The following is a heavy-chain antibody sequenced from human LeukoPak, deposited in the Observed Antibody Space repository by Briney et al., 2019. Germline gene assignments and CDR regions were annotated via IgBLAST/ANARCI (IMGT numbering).Heavy chain of an antibody. J-gene: IGHJ6*04. D-gene: IGHD3-10*01. CDR1: GFTFSSYS. Sequence: PGGSLRLSCAASGFTFSSYSMNWVRQAPGKGLEWVANITPDGSEKYYVDSVKGRFTISRDNARNSLFLQMDDLRADDTAVYYCARALWIGEMGVWGKGTTVTVSP. V-gene: IGHV3-7*01. CDR2: ITPDGSEK. CDR3: ARALWIGEMGV.